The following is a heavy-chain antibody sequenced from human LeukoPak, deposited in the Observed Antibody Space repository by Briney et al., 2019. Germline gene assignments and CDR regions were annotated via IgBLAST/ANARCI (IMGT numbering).Heavy chain of an antibody. V-gene: IGHV3-74*01. CDR3: VRVGSVTGIFLDC. Sequence: QPGGSLRLPCAASGFTFSSSWMQWVRQPPGKGLVWVSRINGDGSSTSYADSVKGRFTISRDNARNTLYLQMNSLRPEDTAVYYCVRVGSVTGIFLDCWGQGTLVTVSS. J-gene: IGHJ4*02. CDR1: GFTFSSSW. D-gene: IGHD2-21*02. CDR2: INGDGSST.